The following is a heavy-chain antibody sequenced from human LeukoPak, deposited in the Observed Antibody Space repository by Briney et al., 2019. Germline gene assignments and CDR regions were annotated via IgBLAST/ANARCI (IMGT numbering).Heavy chain of an antibody. Sequence: GGSLRLSCAASGFTFSSYAMSWVRQAPGEGLERGSAISGSGGSTYYADSVKGRFTISRDNSKNTLYLQMNSLRAEDTAVYYCAKGDSGWYSDWFDPWGRGTLVTVSS. J-gene: IGHJ5*02. D-gene: IGHD6-19*01. CDR3: AKGDSGWYSDWFDP. CDR1: GFTFSSYA. CDR2: ISGSGGST. V-gene: IGHV3-23*01.